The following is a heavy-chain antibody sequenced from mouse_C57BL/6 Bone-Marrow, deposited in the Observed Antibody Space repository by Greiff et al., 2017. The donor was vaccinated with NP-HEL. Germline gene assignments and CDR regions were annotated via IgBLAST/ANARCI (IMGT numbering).Heavy chain of an antibody. CDR3: ARAPYYDYDGAMDY. Sequence: EVQLQQSGPELVKPGASVKLSCKASGYTFTDYSMNWVKLSHGQGLEWIGDIIPNNGGTSSNQKFKGKATLTVDKSSGTAYMELRSLTSEDSAVYYCARAPYYDYDGAMDYWGQGTSVTVSS. D-gene: IGHD2-4*01. CDR1: GYTFTDYS. CDR2: IIPNNGGT. V-gene: IGHV1-26*01. J-gene: IGHJ4*01.